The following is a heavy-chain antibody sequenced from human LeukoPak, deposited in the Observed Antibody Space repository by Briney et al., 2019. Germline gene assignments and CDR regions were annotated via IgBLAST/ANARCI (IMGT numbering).Heavy chain of an antibody. J-gene: IGHJ6*02. CDR1: GFTFSHYS. CDR2: IRFTGSYI. D-gene: IGHD2-15*01. V-gene: IGHV3-21*01. CDR3: ARDRWELLSNSYHYCGLDV. Sequence: GGSLRLSCVASGFTFSHYSMNWVRQAPGKGLEWVSFIRFTGSYIYYADSVKGRFTISRDDAKNLLSLQMNSLRAEDTAVYYCARDRWELLSNSYHYCGLDVWGQGTTVTVSS.